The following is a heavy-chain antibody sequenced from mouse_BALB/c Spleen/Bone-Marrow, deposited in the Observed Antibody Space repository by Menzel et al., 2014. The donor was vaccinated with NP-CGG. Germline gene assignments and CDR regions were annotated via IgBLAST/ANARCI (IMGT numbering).Heavy chain of an antibody. CDR2: IGNKANNHAT. Sequence: DVKLVESGGGLVQPGGSMKLSCAASGFTFSDAWMDWVRQSPEKGLEWVAEIGNKANNHATYYAESVKGRFTIPRDDSKSSVYLQMNSLRAEDTGIYYCTREDGYSPFAYWGQGTLVTVST. J-gene: IGHJ3*01. V-gene: IGHV6-6*01. CDR3: TREDGYSPFAY. CDR1: GFTFSDAW. D-gene: IGHD2-3*01.